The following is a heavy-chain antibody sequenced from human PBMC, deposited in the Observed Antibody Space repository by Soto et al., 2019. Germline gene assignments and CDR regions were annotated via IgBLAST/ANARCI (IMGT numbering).Heavy chain of an antibody. Sequence: GASVKVSCKASGYTFTSYAMHWVRQAPGQRLEWMGWINAGNGNTKYSQKFQGRVTITRDTSASTAYMELSSLRSEDTAVYYCARSLVLRFLEWLRGWFDPWGQGTMVTVSS. CDR1: GYTFTSYA. CDR2: INAGNGNT. D-gene: IGHD3-3*01. CDR3: ARSLVLRFLEWLRGWFDP. J-gene: IGHJ5*02. V-gene: IGHV1-3*01.